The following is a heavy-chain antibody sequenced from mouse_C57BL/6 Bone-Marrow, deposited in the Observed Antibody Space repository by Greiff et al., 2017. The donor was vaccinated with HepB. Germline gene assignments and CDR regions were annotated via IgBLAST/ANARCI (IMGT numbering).Heavy chain of an antibody. CDR2: IWGVGST. V-gene: IGHV2-6*01. Sequence: VMLVESGPGLVAPSQSLSITCTVSGFSLTSYGVDWVRQSPGKGLEWLGVIWGVGSTNYNSALKSRLSISKDNSKSQVFLKMNSLQTDDTAMYYCARITTVVNPGFAYWGQGTLVTVSA. CDR3: ARITTVVNPGFAY. D-gene: IGHD1-1*01. J-gene: IGHJ3*01. CDR1: GFSLTSYG.